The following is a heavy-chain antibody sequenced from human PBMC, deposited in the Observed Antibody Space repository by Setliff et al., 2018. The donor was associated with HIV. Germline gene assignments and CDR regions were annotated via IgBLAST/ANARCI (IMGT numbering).Heavy chain of an antibody. CDR2: IKPSGGST. CDR3: ARVRCSGANCFNWFDF. D-gene: IGHD2-15*01. V-gene: IGHV1-46*01. Sequence: ASVKVSCKASGYTFTSYYMHWVRQAPGQGLEWMGIIKPSGGSTSYAQKFQGRVTMTRDTSTSTVYMELSSLRSEDTAVYYCARVRCSGANCFNWFDFWGQGTPVTVSS. J-gene: IGHJ5*01. CDR1: GYTFTSYY.